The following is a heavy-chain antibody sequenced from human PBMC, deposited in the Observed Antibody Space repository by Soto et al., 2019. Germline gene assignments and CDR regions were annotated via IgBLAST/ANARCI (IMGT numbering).Heavy chain of an antibody. Sequence: PGESLKISCKGSGYSFTSYWIGWVRQMPGKGLEWMGIIYPGDSDTRYSPSFQGQVTISADKSISTAYLQWSSLKASDTYIFYCARQRTPTMVRGVPPDYWGQGTLVTVS. CDR2: IYPGDSDT. CDR1: GYSFTSYW. J-gene: IGHJ4*02. D-gene: IGHD3-10*01. CDR3: ARQRTPTMVRGVPPDY. V-gene: IGHV5-51*01.